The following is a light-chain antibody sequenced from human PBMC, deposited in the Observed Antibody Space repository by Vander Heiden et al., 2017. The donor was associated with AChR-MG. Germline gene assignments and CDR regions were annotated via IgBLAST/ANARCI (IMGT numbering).Light chain of an antibody. CDR1: QSVGSN. J-gene: IGKJ3*01. Sequence: EILMTQSPATLSVSPGEGATLSCRASQSVGSNLAWYQQQPGQAPRLLIYGASTRATGIPARFSGSGSGTEFTLTISSLQSEDFAVYYCQQYNNWPPRLTFGPGTKVDIK. CDR3: QQYNNWPPRLT. CDR2: GAS. V-gene: IGKV3-15*01.